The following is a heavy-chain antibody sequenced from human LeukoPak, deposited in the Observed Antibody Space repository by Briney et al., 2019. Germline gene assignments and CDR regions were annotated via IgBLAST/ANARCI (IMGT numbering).Heavy chain of an antibody. D-gene: IGHD3-10*01. V-gene: IGHV1-2*02. CDR1: GYTFTGYY. Sequence: GASVKVSCKASGYTFTGYYMHWVRQAPGQGLEWMGWINPNSGGTNYAQKLQGRVTMTTDTSTSTAYMELRSLRSDDTAVYYCARYPGKWFGELRSAAFDIWGQGTMVTVSS. J-gene: IGHJ3*02. CDR2: INPNSGGT. CDR3: ARYPGKWFGELRSAAFDI.